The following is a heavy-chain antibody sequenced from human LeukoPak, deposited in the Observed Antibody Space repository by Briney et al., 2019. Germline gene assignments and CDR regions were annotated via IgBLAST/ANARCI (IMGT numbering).Heavy chain of an antibody. CDR2: IYPGDSDT. D-gene: IGHD5-12*01. Sequence: GESLKISCKGSGYSFTSYWIGWVRQMPGKGLEWMGIIYPGDSDTRYSPSSQGQVTISADKSISTAYLQWSSLKASDTAMYYCARHLSSSTSRDKRGYSGYEDPYYYYYGMDVWGQGTTVTVSS. CDR1: GYSFTSYW. J-gene: IGHJ6*02. V-gene: IGHV5-51*01. CDR3: ARHLSSSTSRDKRGYSGYEDPYYYYYGMDV.